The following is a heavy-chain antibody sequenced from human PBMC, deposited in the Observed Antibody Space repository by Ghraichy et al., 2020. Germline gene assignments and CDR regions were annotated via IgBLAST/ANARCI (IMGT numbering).Heavy chain of an antibody. CDR1: GGSISSSSYY. CDR3: ASEKTISLHYGDYQGNFDP. V-gene: IGHV4-39*07. J-gene: IGHJ5*02. Sequence: SQTLSLTCTVSGGSISSSSYYWGWIRQPPGKGLEWIGNIYYSGSTYYNPSLKSRVTISVDTSKNQFSLKLSSVTAADTAVYYCASEKTISLHYGDYQGNFDPWGQGTLVTVSS. CDR2: IYYSGST. D-gene: IGHD4-17*01.